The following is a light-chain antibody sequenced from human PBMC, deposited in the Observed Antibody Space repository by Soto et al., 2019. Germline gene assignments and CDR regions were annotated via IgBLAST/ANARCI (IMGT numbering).Light chain of an antibody. CDR2: GNS. CDR3: QSYDSSLSGAV. V-gene: IGLV1-40*01. J-gene: IGLJ7*01. CDR1: SSNIGAGYD. Sequence: QSVLTLTPSVSGAPGQRVTISCTGSSSNIGAGYDVHWYQQLPGTAPKLLIYGNSNRPSGVPDRFSGSKSGTSASLAITGHQTEDEADYYCQSYDSSLSGAVFGGGTQLTVL.